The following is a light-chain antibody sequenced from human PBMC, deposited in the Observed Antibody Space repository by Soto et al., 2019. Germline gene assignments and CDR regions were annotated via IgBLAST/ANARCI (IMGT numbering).Light chain of an antibody. J-gene: IGKJ1*01. V-gene: IGKV3-20*01. CDR1: QNISNY. CDR2: DVS. Sequence: IVLRQSPATLALSAGKRTTHSCRASQNISNYLIWYQQKPGQAPRLLIYDVSNRAAGIPARFSGSGSGTYFTLTICRLEPEDFAVYYCQQYGSSPWTFGQGTKVDIK. CDR3: QQYGSSPWT.